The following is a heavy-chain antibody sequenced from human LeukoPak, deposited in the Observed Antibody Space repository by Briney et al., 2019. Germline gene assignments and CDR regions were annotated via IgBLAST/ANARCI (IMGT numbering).Heavy chain of an antibody. J-gene: IGHJ4*02. CDR1: GYSFTSYW. D-gene: IGHD4-17*01. CDR2: IYPGDSVT. V-gene: IGHV5-51*01. Sequence: HGESLKISCKGSGYSFTSYWIGWVRQMPGKGLEWMGIIYPGDSVTRYSPSFQGQVTISADKSISTAYLQWSSLKASDTAMYYCARHLIYGDPDFDYWGQGTLVTVSS. CDR3: ARHLIYGDPDFDY.